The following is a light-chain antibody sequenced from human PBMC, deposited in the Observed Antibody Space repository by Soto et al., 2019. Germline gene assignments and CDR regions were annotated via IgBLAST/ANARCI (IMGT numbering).Light chain of an antibody. CDR3: QQSYTNPLT. Sequence: DIPMTQSPSSLSASIGDRVIITCRASQSISIYLNWYYQRAGKAPKLLIYGAFNLQSGVPSRFSGSGSGTGFTLTINSLQPEDFGTYYCQQSYTNPLTFGGGTKVEIK. CDR2: GAF. J-gene: IGKJ4*01. V-gene: IGKV1-39*01. CDR1: QSISIY.